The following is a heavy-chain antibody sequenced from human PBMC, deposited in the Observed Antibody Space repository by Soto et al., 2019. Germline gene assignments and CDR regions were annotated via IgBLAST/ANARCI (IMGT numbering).Heavy chain of an antibody. CDR1: GYTFTSYA. J-gene: IGHJ5*02. CDR3: ARGGFGSGSYRSRWFDP. Sequence: ASVKVSCKTSGYTFTSYAISWVRQAPGQGLEWMGWISAYNGNTKYAQKLQGRVTMTTDTSTSTAYMDLRSLGSDDTAVYYCARGGFGSGSYRSRWFDPWGQGTLVTVSS. CDR2: ISAYNGNT. V-gene: IGHV1-18*01. D-gene: IGHD3-10*01.